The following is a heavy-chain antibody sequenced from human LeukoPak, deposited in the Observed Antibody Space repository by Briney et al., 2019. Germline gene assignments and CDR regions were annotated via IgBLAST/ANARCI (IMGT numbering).Heavy chain of an antibody. CDR3: ARAYCSAGSCFSRGNFDY. J-gene: IGHJ4*02. V-gene: IGHV4-59*08. CDR2: IYYSGST. D-gene: IGHD2-15*01. CDR1: GGSFSGYY. Sequence: PSETLSLTCAVYGGSFSGYYWSWIRQPPGKGLEWIAYIYYSGSTSYNPSLKSRVTISVDSSKNQLSLKMSSVTAADTAVYYCARAYCSAGSCFSRGNFDYWGQGTLVTVSS.